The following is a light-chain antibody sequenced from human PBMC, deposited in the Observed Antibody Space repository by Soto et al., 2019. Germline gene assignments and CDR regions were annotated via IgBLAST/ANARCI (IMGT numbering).Light chain of an antibody. Sequence: QSALTQPRSVSGSSGQSVTISCTGTSSDVGGYKYVSWYQQHPGKAPKVMIYDVSERPSGVPDRFSGSKSGNTASLTISGLQAEDEADYYCCSYAGSYTLVFGGGTKLTVL. CDR1: SSDVGGYKY. CDR3: CSYAGSYTLV. CDR2: DVS. J-gene: IGLJ3*02. V-gene: IGLV2-11*01.